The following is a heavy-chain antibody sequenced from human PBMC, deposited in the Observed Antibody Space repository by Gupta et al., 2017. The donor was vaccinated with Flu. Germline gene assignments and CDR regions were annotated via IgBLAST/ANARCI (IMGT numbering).Heavy chain of an antibody. Sequence: EVQVVESGGGLVQPGGSRNLACAASGFRFSGSDIHWFRQASGKGLEWIGRITRKTDNYATAYAASVRGRFTISRDVSENTAYLQMNSLKTEDTAVYYCAYYRCEAGTNYCYGMDVWGQGTTVIVSS. V-gene: IGHV3-73*02. CDR2: ITRKTDNYAT. CDR1: GFRFSGSD. D-gene: IGHD1-26*01. J-gene: IGHJ6*02. CDR3: AYYRCEAGTNYCYGMDV.